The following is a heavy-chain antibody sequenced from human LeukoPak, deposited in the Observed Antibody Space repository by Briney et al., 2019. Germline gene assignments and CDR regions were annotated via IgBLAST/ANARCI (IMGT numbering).Heavy chain of an antibody. D-gene: IGHD5-12*01. CDR1: GYTFTNYG. V-gene: IGHV1-18*01. J-gene: IGHJ4*02. CDR3: ARDGAEGYSGYDFSFDY. CDR2: ISAYNGNT. Sequence: ASVKVSCKASGYTFTNYGIHWVRQAPGQGLEWMGWISAYNGNTNYAQKLQGRVTMTTDTSTSTAYMELSRLRSDDTAVYYCARDGAEGYSGYDFSFDYWGQGTLVTVSS.